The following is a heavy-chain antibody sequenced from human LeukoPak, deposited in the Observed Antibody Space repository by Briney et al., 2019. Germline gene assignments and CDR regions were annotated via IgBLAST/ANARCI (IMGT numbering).Heavy chain of an antibody. D-gene: IGHD6-13*01. CDR1: GYTFTAFP. Sequence: ASVTVSCKASGYTFTAFPIHWVRQAPGQGLEWMGRIHPNSGDTNYVQRFQGRVTMTRDTSINTVFLDLSRLRSDDTAVYYCARDGSNWSSLHFWGQGTLVTVSS. CDR3: ARDGSNWSSLHF. J-gene: IGHJ4*02. CDR2: IHPNSGDT. V-gene: IGHV1-2*06.